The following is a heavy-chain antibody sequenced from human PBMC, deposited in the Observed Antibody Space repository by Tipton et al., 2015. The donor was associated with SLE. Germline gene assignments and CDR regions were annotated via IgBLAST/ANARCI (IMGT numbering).Heavy chain of an antibody. CDR3: ARNPTSYCSGGSCYSPWFDP. CDR1: GGSISSYY. CDR2: IYYSGST. J-gene: IGHJ5*02. Sequence: TLSLTCTVSGGSISSYYWSWIRQPPGKGLEWIGYIYYSGSTNYNPSLKSRVTMSVDTSKNQFSLKLSSVTAADTAVYYCARNPTSYCSGGSCYSPWFDPWGQGTLVTVSS. V-gene: IGHV4-59*12. D-gene: IGHD2-15*01.